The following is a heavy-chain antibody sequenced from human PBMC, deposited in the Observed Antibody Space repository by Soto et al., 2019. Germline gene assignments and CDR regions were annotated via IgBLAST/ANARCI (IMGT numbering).Heavy chain of an antibody. CDR2: INPNSGGT. CDR1: GYTFTGYY. D-gene: IGHD2-15*01. CDR3: ARNTYLSGGSCYSGSCGGGLDV. Sequence: ASVKVSCKASGYTFTGYYMHWVRQAPGQGLEWMGWINPNSGGTNYAQKFQGRVTMTRDTSISTAYMELRRLRSDDTAVYYCARNTYLSGGSCYSGSCGGGLDVWGQGTTVTVSS. J-gene: IGHJ6*02. V-gene: IGHV1-2*02.